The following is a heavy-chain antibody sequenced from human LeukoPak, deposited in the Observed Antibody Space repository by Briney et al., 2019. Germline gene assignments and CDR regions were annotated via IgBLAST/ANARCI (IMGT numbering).Heavy chain of an antibody. Sequence: PSQTLSLTCTVSGGSISSGGYYWSWIRQPPGKGLEWIGYIYHSGSTYYNPSLKSRVTISVDTSKNQFSLKLSSVTAADTAVYYCAREFVVPAAMGAYYYYYGMDVWGQGTTVTVSS. CDR1: GGSISSGGYY. J-gene: IGHJ6*02. CDR3: AREFVVPAAMGAYYYYYGMDV. V-gene: IGHV4-30-2*01. D-gene: IGHD2-2*01. CDR2: IYHSGST.